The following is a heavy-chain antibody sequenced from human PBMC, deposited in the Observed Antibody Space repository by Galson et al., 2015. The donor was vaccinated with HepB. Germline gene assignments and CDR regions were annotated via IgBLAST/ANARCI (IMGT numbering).Heavy chain of an antibody. Sequence: LSLTCIVSGDSISSTTYYWSWIRQLPGKGLEWIGHIYYSGSTSYNPSLKSRVTISVDTSKNQFSLRLTSVTAADTGVYFCARAFPPLPWGLIVGHFDSWGQGTLVTVSS. CDR3: ARAFPPLPWGLIVGHFDS. J-gene: IGHJ4*02. V-gene: IGHV4-31*03. D-gene: IGHD3-10*01. CDR2: IYYSGST. CDR1: GDSISSTTYY.